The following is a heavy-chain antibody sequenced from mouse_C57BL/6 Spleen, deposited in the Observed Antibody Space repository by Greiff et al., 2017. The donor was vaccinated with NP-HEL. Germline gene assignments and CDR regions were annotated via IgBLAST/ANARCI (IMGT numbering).Heavy chain of an antibody. Sequence: QVQLQQSGPELVKPGALVKISCKASGYAFSSSWMNWVKQRPGKGLEWIGRIYPGDGDTNYNGKFKGKATLTADKSSSTAYMQLSSLTSEDSAVYFCARLIHYGSSHWYFDVWGTGTTVTVSS. D-gene: IGHD1-1*01. V-gene: IGHV1-82*01. CDR3: ARLIHYGSSHWYFDV. CDR2: IYPGDGDT. CDR1: GYAFSSSW. J-gene: IGHJ1*03.